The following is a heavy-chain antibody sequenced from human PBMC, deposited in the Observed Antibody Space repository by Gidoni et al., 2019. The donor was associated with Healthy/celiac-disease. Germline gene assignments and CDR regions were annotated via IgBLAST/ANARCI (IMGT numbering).Heavy chain of an antibody. CDR3: ARSLHYDFWSGYLGY. J-gene: IGHJ4*02. CDR2: IYYSGST. Sequence: QVQLQESGPGLVKPSETLSLTCTVSGGSISSYYWSWIRQPPGKGLEWIGYIYYSGSTNYNPSLKSRVTISVDTSKNQFSLKLSSVTAADTAVYYCARSLHYDFWSGYLGYWGQGTLVTVSS. CDR1: GGSISSYY. D-gene: IGHD3-3*01. V-gene: IGHV4-59*01.